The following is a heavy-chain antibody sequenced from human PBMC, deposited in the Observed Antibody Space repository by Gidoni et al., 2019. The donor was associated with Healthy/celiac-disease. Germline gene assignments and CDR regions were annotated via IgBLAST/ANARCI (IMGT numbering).Heavy chain of an antibody. CDR3: ARGSTELDY. J-gene: IGHJ4*02. Sequence: QVQLQESGPGLVKPSETLSLTCTVSGGSISSSYWSWIRQPPGKGLEWIGYIYYSGSTNYNPSLKSRVTISVDTSKNQFSLKLSSVTAADTAVYYCARGSTELDYWGQGTLVTVSS. CDR2: IYYSGST. D-gene: IGHD2-2*01. V-gene: IGHV4-59*01. CDR1: GGSISSSY.